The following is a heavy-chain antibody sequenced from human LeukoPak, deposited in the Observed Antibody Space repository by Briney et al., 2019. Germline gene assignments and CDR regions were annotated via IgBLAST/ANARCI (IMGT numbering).Heavy chain of an antibody. Sequence: ASVKVSCKASGGTFSSYAISWVRQAPGQGLEWMGIINPSGGSTSYAQKFQGRVTMTRDTSTSTVYMELSSLRSEDTAVYYCARVCSGGSCYYFDYWGQGTLVTVSS. CDR1: GGTFSSYA. CDR2: INPSGGST. V-gene: IGHV1-46*01. D-gene: IGHD2-15*01. J-gene: IGHJ4*02. CDR3: ARVCSGGSCYYFDY.